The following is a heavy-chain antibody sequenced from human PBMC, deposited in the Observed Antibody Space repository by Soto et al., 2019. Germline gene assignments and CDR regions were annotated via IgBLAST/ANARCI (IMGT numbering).Heavy chain of an antibody. D-gene: IGHD2-21*01. CDR3: ARKPYSHYYGMDV. CDR2: IIPFNDNT. CDR1: GYMFSDYA. J-gene: IGHJ6*02. V-gene: IGHV1-18*01. Sequence: QVPLVQSGVEVKKPGASVKVSCKASGYMFSDYAINWVRLAPGQGLEWMGWIIPFNDNTKYAEKFQGRVTLTTDTSTKTVYMEVRSLTPDDTGVYFCARKPYSHYYGMDVWGQGTSVTVSS.